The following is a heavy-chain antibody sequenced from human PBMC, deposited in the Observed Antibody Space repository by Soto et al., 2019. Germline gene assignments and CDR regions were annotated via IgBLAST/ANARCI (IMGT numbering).Heavy chain of an antibody. Sequence: QVQLVQSGAEVKKPGSSVKVSCKASGGTFSSYAISWVRQAPGQGLEWMGGIIPIFGTANYAQKFQGRVTITAGESKSTAYMELSSLRSEDTAVYYCAGVREGGQQLVAYYFDYWGQGTLVTVSS. CDR2: IIPIFGTA. J-gene: IGHJ4*02. V-gene: IGHV1-69*01. D-gene: IGHD6-13*01. CDR3: AGVREGGQQLVAYYFDY. CDR1: GGTFSSYA.